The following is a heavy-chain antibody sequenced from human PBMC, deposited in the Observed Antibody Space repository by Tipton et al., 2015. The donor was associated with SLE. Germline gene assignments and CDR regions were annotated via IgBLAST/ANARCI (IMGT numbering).Heavy chain of an antibody. CDR3: ARVGVTAVDY. J-gene: IGHJ4*02. V-gene: IGHV4-39*07. D-gene: IGHD2-21*02. Sequence: TLSLTCTVSGGSISSSSYYWGWIRQPPGKGLEWIGSIYYSGSTYYNPSLKSRVTISVDKSKNQFSLKLSSVTAADTAVYYCARVGVTAVDYWGQGTLVTVSS. CDR2: IYYSGST. CDR1: GGSISSSSYY.